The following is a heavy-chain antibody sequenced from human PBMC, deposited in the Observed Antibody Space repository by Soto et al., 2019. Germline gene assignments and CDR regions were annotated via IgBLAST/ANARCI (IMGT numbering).Heavy chain of an antibody. CDR1: GGSISTDHYH. J-gene: IGHJ6*02. D-gene: IGHD2-21*02. V-gene: IGHV4-30-4*01. Sequence: QVQLQESGPGLVRPSQTLSLTCTVSGGSISTDHYHWTWIRQAPGKGLEWIGYIHYSGSIQFNPSLYSRVSMSVDTSKTLFSLRLSSVTAADTAVYFCAREDDGGDRDYYGLDVWGQGTTVTVSS. CDR3: AREDDGGDRDYYGLDV. CDR2: IHYSGSI.